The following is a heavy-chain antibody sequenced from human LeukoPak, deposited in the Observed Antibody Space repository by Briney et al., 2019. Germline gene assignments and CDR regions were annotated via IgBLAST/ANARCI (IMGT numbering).Heavy chain of an antibody. CDR2: ISSSSSYI. CDR3: ARDDSNYYYYYYYMDV. J-gene: IGHJ6*03. D-gene: IGHD4-11*01. CDR1: GFTFSSYS. V-gene: IGHV3-21*01. Sequence: PGGSLRLSCAASGFTFSSYSMNWVRQAPGKGLEWVSSISSSSSYIYYADSVKGRFTISRDNAKNSLYLQMNSLRAEDTAVYYCARDDSNYYYYYYYMDVWGKGTTVTVSS.